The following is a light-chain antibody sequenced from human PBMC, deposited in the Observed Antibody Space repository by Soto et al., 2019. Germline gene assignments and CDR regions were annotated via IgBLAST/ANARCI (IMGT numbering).Light chain of an antibody. V-gene: IGLV4-69*01. Sequence: QTVVTQSPSASASLGASVKLTCTLSSGHSSYAIAWHQQQSEKGPRYLMKLNSDGSHSKGDGIPDRFSGSSSGAERYLTISSLQSEDEADYYCQTWGTGLLVFGGGTKLTVL. CDR3: QTWGTGLLV. J-gene: IGLJ3*02. CDR1: SGHSSYA. CDR2: LNSDGSH.